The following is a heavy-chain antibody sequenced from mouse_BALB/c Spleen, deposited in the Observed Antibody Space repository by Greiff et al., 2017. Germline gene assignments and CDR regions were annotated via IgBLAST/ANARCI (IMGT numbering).Heavy chain of an antibody. CDR3: ARGLYGPPFDY. J-gene: IGHJ2*01. CDR1: GFTFSDYY. CDR2: ISDGGSYT. Sequence: EVQLVESGGGLVKPGGSLKLSCAASGFTFSDYYMYWVRQTPEKRLEWVATISDGGSYTYYPDSVKGRFTISRDNAKNNLYLQMSSLKSEDTAMYYCARGLYGPPFDYWGQGTTLTVSS. V-gene: IGHV5-4*02. D-gene: IGHD1-1*01.